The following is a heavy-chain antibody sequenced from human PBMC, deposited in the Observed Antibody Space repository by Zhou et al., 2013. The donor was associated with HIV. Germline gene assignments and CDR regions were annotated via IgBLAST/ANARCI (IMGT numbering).Heavy chain of an antibody. D-gene: IGHD2-2*01. Sequence: QVQLVQSGAEVKKPGSSVKVSCKASGGTFSSYAISWVRQAPGQGLEWMGGIIPIFGTANYAQKFQGRVTITTDESTSTAYMELSSLRSEDTAVYYCATHCSSTSCSARGGAFDIWGQGTMVTVSS. V-gene: IGHV1-69*05. CDR3: ATHCSSTSCSARGGAFDI. CDR1: GGTFSSYA. CDR2: IIPIFGTA. J-gene: IGHJ3*02.